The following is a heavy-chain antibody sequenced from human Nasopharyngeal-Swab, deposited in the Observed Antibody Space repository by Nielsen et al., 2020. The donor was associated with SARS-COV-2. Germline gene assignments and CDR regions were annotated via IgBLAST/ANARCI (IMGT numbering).Heavy chain of an antibody. Sequence: SETLSLTCAVYDGSFSGYYWSWIRQPPGKGLEWIGEINHSGSTNYNPSLKSRVTISVDTSKNQFSLKLSSVTAADTAVYYCARVSPSHRTYYYYYMDVWGKGTTVTVSS. CDR2: INHSGST. CDR3: ARVSPSHRTYYYYYMDV. J-gene: IGHJ6*03. CDR1: DGSFSGYY. V-gene: IGHV4-34*01.